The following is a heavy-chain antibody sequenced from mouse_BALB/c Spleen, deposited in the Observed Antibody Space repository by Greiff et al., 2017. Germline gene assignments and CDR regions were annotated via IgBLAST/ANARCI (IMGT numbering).Heavy chain of an antibody. CDR1: GFNIKDYY. D-gene: IGHD2-14*01. Sequence: VQLKQSGAELVRPGALVKLSCKASGFNIKDYYMHWVKQRPEQGLEWIGWIDPENGNTIYDPKFQGKASITADTSSNTAYLQLSSLTSEDTAVYYCARSGDYRYDGFAYWGQGTLVTVSA. J-gene: IGHJ3*01. V-gene: IGHV14-1*02. CDR3: ARSGDYRYDGFAY. CDR2: IDPENGNT.